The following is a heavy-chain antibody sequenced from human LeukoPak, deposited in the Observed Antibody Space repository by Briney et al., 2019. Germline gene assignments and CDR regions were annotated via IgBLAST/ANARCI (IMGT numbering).Heavy chain of an antibody. V-gene: IGHV3-48*04. CDR3: ARAGSGSYPYY. Sequence: GGSLRLSCAASGFTFSSYSMNWVRQAPGKGLEWVSYISSSSSTIYYADSVKGRFTISRDNAKNSLYLQMNSLRAEDTAVYYCARAGSGSYPYYWGQGTLVTVSS. J-gene: IGHJ4*02. CDR2: ISSSSSTI. CDR1: GFTFSSYS. D-gene: IGHD3-10*01.